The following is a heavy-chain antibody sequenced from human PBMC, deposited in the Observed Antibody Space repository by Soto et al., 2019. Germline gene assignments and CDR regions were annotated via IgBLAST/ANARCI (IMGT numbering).Heavy chain of an antibody. CDR2: ISSSGSTI. CDR1: GFTFSSYE. V-gene: IGHV3-48*03. D-gene: IGHD3-16*01. CDR3: ARELGGRDRYYYYGMDV. Sequence: AGGSLRLSCAASGFTFSSYEMNWVRQAPGKGLEWVSYISSSGSTIYYADSVKGRFTISRDNAKNSLYLQMNSLRAEDTAVYYCARELGGRDRYYYYGMDVWGQGTTVTVSS. J-gene: IGHJ6*02.